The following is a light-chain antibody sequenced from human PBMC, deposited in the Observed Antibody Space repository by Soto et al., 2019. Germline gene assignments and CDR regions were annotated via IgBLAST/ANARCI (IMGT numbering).Light chain of an antibody. CDR2: AAS. V-gene: IGKV1-39*01. J-gene: IGKJ2*01. CDR3: QQTYRTPYT. Sequence: DIQMTQSPSALSASVGDRVTLTCRASQGISGYLNWYQQRPGQAPKLLIYAASNLQSGVPSRFTGTESGTDFTLTISSLQPEDFATFYCQQTYRTPYTFGQGTKVDIK. CDR1: QGISGY.